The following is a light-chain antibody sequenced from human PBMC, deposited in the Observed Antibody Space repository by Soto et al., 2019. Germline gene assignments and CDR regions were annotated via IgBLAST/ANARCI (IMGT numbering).Light chain of an antibody. V-gene: IGLV2-8*01. J-gene: IGLJ1*01. CDR3: SSYAVKKNFVV. CDR1: SDDIGGYDY. CDR2: EVN. Sequence: QSVLPRTPSASGSPGQSVTISCTGSSDDIGGYDYVSWYQHHPGRTPKLIIYEVNKRPSGVPDRFSGSKSGNTASLTVSGLQAEDGADYYCSSYAVKKNFVVFGSGTRITVL.